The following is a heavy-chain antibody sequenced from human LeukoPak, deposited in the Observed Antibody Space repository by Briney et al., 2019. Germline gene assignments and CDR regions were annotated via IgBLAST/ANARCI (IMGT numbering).Heavy chain of an antibody. CDR3: ARDRRDYYDSSGIFDP. CDR2: INPNSGGT. CDR1: GYTFTGCY. Sequence: ASVKVSCKASGYTFTGCYMHWVRQAPGQGLEWMGWINPNSGGTNYAQKFQGRVTMTRDTSISTAYMELSRLRSDDTAVYYCARDRRDYYDSSGIFDPWGQGTLVTVSS. V-gene: IGHV1-2*02. J-gene: IGHJ5*02. D-gene: IGHD3-22*01.